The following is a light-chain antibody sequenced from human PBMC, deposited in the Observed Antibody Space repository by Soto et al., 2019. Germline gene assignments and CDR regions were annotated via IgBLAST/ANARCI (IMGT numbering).Light chain of an antibody. CDR1: QSISNW. CDR3: QQYNSYSGT. J-gene: IGKJ1*01. Sequence: DIQMTQSPSTLSASVGDRVTITCRASQSISNWLAWYQQKPGKAPNLLIYDASSLESGVPSRFSGSGSGTEFTLTISSLQPDDFATYYCQQYNSYSGTFGQGIKVEIK. V-gene: IGKV1-5*01. CDR2: DAS.